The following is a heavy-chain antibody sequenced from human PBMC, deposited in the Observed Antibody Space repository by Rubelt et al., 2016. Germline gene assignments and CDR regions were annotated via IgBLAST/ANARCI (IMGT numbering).Heavy chain of an antibody. D-gene: IGHD3-3*01. CDR3: ARDGGELEWFFVFDY. CDR1: GGSISSYY. CDR2: IYYSGST. Sequence: QVQLQESGPGLVKPSETLSLTCTVSGGSISSYYWSWIRQPPGKGLEWIGYIYYSGSTNYNPSLKSRVTISVDTSKNQFSLKLSSVTAADTAVYYCARDGGELEWFFVFDYWGQGTLVTVSS. J-gene: IGHJ4*02. V-gene: IGHV4-59*01.